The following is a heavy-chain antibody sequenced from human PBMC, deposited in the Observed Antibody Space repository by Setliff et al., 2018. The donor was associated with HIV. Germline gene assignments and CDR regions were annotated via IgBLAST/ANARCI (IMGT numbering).Heavy chain of an antibody. J-gene: IGHJ5*02. CDR3: ARDRHYSGLGSYGP. D-gene: IGHD3-10*01. Sequence: SETLSLTCTLSGGSFGDYHWSWIRQPAGRGLEWIGRIFRSGPTDYKFSLKSRVTISIDTSRNQFSLRLTSVTADDTAVYYCARDRHYSGLGSYGPWGPGTLVTVSS. CDR2: IFRSGPT. CDR1: GGSFGDYH. V-gene: IGHV4-4*07.